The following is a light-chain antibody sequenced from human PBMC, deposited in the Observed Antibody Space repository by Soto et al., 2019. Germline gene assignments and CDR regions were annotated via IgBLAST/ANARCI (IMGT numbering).Light chain of an antibody. CDR3: GSYAGNNNFYV. CDR2: EVS. J-gene: IGLJ1*01. CDR1: SSDVGSYNY. Sequence: QSALTQPPSASGSPGQSVTISCTGTSSDVGSYNYVSWYQQYPGKAPKVMIYEVSKRPSGVPDRFSGSKSGNTASLTVSGLQAEDEADYHCGSYAGNNNFYVFGTGTKLTVL. V-gene: IGLV2-8*01.